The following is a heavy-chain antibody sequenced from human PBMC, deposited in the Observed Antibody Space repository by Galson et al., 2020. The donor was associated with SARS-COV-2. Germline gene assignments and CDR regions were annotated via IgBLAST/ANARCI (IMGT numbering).Heavy chain of an antibody. J-gene: IGHJ3*02. CDR3: ARWWKASYYYDSSGYERDGAFDI. Sequence: SETLSLTCAVSGGSISSSNWWSWVRQPPGKGLEWIGEIYHSGSTNYNPSLKSRVTISVDKSKNQFSLKLSSVTAADTAVYYCARWWKASYYYDSSGYERDGAFDIWGQGTRVTVSS. CDR2: IYHSGST. D-gene: IGHD3-22*01. V-gene: IGHV4-4*02. CDR1: GGSISSSNW.